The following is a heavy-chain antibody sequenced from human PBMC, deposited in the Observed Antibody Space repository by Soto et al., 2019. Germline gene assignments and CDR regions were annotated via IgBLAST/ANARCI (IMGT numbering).Heavy chain of an antibody. Sequence: PGGSLRLSCAASGFTFSEYLMSWDRPAPGKGLEWGANIKQDGSEKYYVDSVKGRFTISRDNAKNSLYLQMNSLRAEDTAVYYCARFYYDSSGYLPSPYYYYYGMDVWGQGTTVTVSS. V-gene: IGHV3-7*04. CDR2: IKQDGSEK. CDR1: GFTFSEYL. J-gene: IGHJ6*02. D-gene: IGHD3-22*01. CDR3: ARFYYDSSGYLPSPYYYYYGMDV.